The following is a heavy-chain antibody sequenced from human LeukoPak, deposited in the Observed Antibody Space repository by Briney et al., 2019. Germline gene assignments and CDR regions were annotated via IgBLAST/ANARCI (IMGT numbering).Heavy chain of an antibody. D-gene: IGHD4-17*01. Sequence: SGTLSLTCAVSGGSISSYYWSWIRQPPGEGLEWIGYIYYSGSTNYNPSLKSRVTISVDTSKNQFSLKLSSVTAADTAVYYCASLYGDYDYFDYWGQGTLVTVSS. CDR3: ASLYGDYDYFDY. CDR1: GGSISSYY. J-gene: IGHJ4*02. CDR2: IYYSGST. V-gene: IGHV4-59*08.